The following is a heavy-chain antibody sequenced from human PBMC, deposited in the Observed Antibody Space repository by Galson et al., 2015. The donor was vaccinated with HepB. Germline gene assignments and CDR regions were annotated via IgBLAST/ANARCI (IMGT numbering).Heavy chain of an antibody. CDR3: AKVGQQLVRGLYYYFGMDV. D-gene: IGHD6-13*01. CDR2: ISSSGANT. Sequence: SLRLSCAASGFSFSSYAMSWVRRAPGKGLEWVSAISSSGANTYYADSVKGRFAISRDNSKHTLYLQMNSLRAEDTAVYYCAKVGQQLVRGLYYYFGMDVWGQGTTVTVSS. CDR1: GFSFSSYA. V-gene: IGHV3-23*01. J-gene: IGHJ6*02.